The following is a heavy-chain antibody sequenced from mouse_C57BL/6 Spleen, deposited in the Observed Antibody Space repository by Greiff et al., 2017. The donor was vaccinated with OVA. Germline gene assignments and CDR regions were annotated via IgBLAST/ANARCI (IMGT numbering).Heavy chain of an antibody. CDR1: GYTFTSYW. CDR3: AREGDWDGYAMDY. Sequence: QVQLKQPGAELVRPGSSVKLSCKASGYTFTSYWMHWVKQRPIQGLEWIGNIDPSDSETHYNQKFKDKATLTVDKSSSTAYMQLSSLTSEDSAVYYCAREGDWDGYAMDYWGQGTSVTVSS. V-gene: IGHV1-52*01. D-gene: IGHD4-1*01. J-gene: IGHJ4*01. CDR2: IDPSDSET.